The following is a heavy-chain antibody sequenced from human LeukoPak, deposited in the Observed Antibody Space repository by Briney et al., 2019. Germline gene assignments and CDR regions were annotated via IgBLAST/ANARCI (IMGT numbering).Heavy chain of an antibody. Sequence: GGSLRLSCAAFGFSFSNYWMSWVRQAPGKGLEWVASINQDGSEKYYVDSVKGRFAISRDNAKNSLYLQMNSLRAEGTAVYYCARLLSSSASCYDFWGQGTLVTASS. J-gene: IGHJ4*02. CDR3: ARLLSSSASCYDF. CDR2: INQDGSEK. D-gene: IGHD2-2*01. CDR1: GFSFSNYW. V-gene: IGHV3-7*04.